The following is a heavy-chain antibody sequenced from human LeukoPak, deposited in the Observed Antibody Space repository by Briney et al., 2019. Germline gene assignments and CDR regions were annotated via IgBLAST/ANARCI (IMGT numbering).Heavy chain of an antibody. CDR3: ARFVVGPTVTTPMSAFDI. CDR2: IYYSGST. Sequence: SETLSLTCTVSGGSISSSSYYWGWIRQPPGKGLEWIGSIYYSGSTYYNPSLKSRVTISVDTSKNQFSLKLSSVTAADTAVYYCARFVVGPTVTTPMSAFDIWGQGTMVTVSS. D-gene: IGHD4-17*01. J-gene: IGHJ3*02. CDR1: GGSISSSSYY. V-gene: IGHV4-39*01.